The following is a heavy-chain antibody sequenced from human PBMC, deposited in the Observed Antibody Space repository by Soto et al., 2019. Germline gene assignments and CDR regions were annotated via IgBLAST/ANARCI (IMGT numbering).Heavy chain of an antibody. D-gene: IGHD5-18*01. CDR2: IYYTGNT. CDR1: GGSLSRGDYY. Sequence: SETLSLTCTVSGGSLSRGDYYWSWVRQPPGKGLEWIGFIYYTGNTYYNPSLKSRVLMSVDTSKNQFSLKLISVTVADTAVYYRAREDTAMVSFDSWGQGTLVTVSS. CDR3: AREDTAMVSFDS. V-gene: IGHV4-30-4*01. J-gene: IGHJ5*01.